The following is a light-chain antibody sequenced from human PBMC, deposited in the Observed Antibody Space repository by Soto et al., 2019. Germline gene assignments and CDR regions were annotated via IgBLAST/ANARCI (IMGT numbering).Light chain of an antibody. J-gene: IGKJ1*01. V-gene: IGKV4-1*01. CDR3: QQYQTLPRP. CDR1: QSILYSSNNKNY. CDR2: WAS. Sequence: DIVMTQSPDSLAVSXGGXATINCKSSQSILYSSNNKNYLAWYQQKPGQPPKLLIYWASTRDSGVPDRFSGGGSGTDFTLTISSLQAEDVAVYYCQQYQTLPRPFGQVTNVDI.